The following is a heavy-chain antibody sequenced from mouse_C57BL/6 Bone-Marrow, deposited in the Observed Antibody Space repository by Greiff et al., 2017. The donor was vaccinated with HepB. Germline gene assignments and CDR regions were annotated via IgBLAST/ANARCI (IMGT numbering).Heavy chain of an antibody. V-gene: IGHV5-6*01. CDR3: ARRFAY. CDR1: GFTFSSYG. J-gene: IGHJ3*01. CDR2: ISSGGSYT. Sequence: DVQLVESGGDLVKPGGSLKLSCAASGFTFSSYGMSWVRQTPDKRLEWVATISSGGSYTYYPDSVKGRFTISRDNAKNTLYLQMSSLKSEDTAMYYCARRFAYWGQGTLVTVSA.